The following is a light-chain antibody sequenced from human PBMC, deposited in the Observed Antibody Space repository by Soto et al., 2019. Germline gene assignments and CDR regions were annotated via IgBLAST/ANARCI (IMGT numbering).Light chain of an antibody. Sequence: DIQMTQSPSSLSASVGDRITITCRASQSISSYLNWYKQKPGKAPKLLIYAASSLQSGVPSRFSGGGSGTDFTLTFTSLQPEDFATYYYQQSYSTPPYTFGQGTKLEIK. CDR3: QQSYSTPPYT. J-gene: IGKJ2*01. V-gene: IGKV1-39*01. CDR2: AAS. CDR1: QSISSY.